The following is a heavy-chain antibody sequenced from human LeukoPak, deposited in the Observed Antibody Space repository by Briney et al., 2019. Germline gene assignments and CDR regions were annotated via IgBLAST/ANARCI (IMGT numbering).Heavy chain of an antibody. D-gene: IGHD5-18*01. J-gene: IGHJ4*02. V-gene: IGHV5-51*01. CDR3: ARRFGYSYALGDY. CDR2: IYPGDSDT. Sequence: GESLKISCKGSGYSFTSYWIGWVRQMPGKGLEWMGIIYPGDSDTRYSPSFQGQVIISADKSVSTAYLQWSSLKASDTAMYYCARRFGYSYALGDYWGQGTLVTVSS. CDR1: GYSFTSYW.